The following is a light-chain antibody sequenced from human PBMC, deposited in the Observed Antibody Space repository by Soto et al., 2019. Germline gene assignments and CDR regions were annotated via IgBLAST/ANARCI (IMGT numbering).Light chain of an antibody. CDR3: QQSYRPPYP. CDR2: DAS. Sequence: DIQMTQSPSSLSASVGDRVTITCQASQNINNYLNWDPQKSGAAPELLLYDASTLQGGVPSRFSGGASGTDFTLTISSLQLEDFATYSCQQSYRPPYPFGQGTKVDNK. CDR1: QNINNY. V-gene: IGKV1-39*01. J-gene: IGKJ2*01.